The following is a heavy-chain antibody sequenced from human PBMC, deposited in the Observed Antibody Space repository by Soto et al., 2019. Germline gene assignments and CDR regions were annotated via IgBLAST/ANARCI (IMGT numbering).Heavy chain of an antibody. Sequence: SETLSLTCAFSCGSIISGGYSWSWIRQPPGKGLEWIGYIYHSGSTYYNPSLKSRVTISVDRSKNQFSLKLSSVTAADTAVYYCARGGISYGMDVWGQGTTVTVSS. CDR2: IYHSGST. CDR1: CGSIISGGYS. D-gene: IGHD1-26*01. CDR3: ARGGISYGMDV. J-gene: IGHJ6*02. V-gene: IGHV4-30-2*01.